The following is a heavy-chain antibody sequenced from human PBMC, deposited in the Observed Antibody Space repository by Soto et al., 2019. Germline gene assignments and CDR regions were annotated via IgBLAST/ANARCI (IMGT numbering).Heavy chain of an antibody. D-gene: IGHD5-18*01. J-gene: IGHJ6*02. CDR1: GGSISSGGYY. V-gene: IGHV4-31*03. CDR3: ARDRGAAMATTYGMDV. CDR2: IYYSGST. Sequence: TSETLSLTCTVSGGSISSGGYYWSWIRQHPGKGLEWIGYIYYSGSTYYNPSLKSRVTISVDTSKNQFSLKLSSVTAADTAVYYCARDRGAAMATTYGMDVWGQGTTVTVSS.